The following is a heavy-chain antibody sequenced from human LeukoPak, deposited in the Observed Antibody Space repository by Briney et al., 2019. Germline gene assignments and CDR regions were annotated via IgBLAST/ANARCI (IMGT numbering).Heavy chain of an antibody. CDR1: GGSISSYY. Sequence: SETLSLTCTVSGGSISSYYWSWIRQPPGKGLEWIGYIYYSGSTNYNPSLKSRVTISVDTSKNQFSLKLSSVTAADTAVYYCASSMDYYDSSGYYQCDYWGQGTLVTVSS. CDR3: ASSMDYYDSSGYYQCDY. D-gene: IGHD3-22*01. J-gene: IGHJ4*02. CDR2: IYYSGST. V-gene: IGHV4-59*01.